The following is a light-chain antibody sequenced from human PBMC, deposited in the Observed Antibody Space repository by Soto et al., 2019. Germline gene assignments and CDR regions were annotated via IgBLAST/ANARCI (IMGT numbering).Light chain of an antibody. V-gene: IGLV2-14*01. J-gene: IGLJ3*02. Sequence: QSVLTQPASVSGSPGQSITISCTGTSSDVGGYDYVSWYQQHPGKTPKLFIYEVSNRPSGISNRFSGSKSAYTASLTISGLQTEDEADYYCSSYTSGSAWVFGGGTKVTVL. CDR3: SSYTSGSAWV. CDR1: SSDVGGYDY. CDR2: EVS.